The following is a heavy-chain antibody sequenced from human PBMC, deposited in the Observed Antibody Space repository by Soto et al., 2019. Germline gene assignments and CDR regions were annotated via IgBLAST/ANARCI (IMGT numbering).Heavy chain of an antibody. Sequence: SETLSLTCTVSGGSISSGGYYWSWIRQHPGKGLEWIGYIYYSGSTYYNPSLKSRVTISVDTSKNQFSLKLSSVTAADTAVYYCARRVVVRGVSDAFDIWGQGTMVTVS. CDR3: ARRVVVRGVSDAFDI. J-gene: IGHJ3*02. CDR1: GGSISSGGYY. D-gene: IGHD3-10*01. V-gene: IGHV4-31*03. CDR2: IYYSGST.